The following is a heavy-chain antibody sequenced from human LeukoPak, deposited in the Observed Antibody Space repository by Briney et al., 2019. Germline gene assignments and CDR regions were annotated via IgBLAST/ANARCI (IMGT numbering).Heavy chain of an antibody. D-gene: IGHD6-13*01. CDR2: IIPIFGTA. CDR3: ARDSSLAAAPFNWFDP. Sequence: ASVKVSCKASGCTFSSYAISWVRQAPGQGLEWMGGIIPIFGTANYAQKFQGRVTITADESTSTAYMELSSLRSEDTAVYYCARDSSLAAAPFNWFDPWGQGTLVTVSS. J-gene: IGHJ5*02. CDR1: GCTFSSYA. V-gene: IGHV1-69*13.